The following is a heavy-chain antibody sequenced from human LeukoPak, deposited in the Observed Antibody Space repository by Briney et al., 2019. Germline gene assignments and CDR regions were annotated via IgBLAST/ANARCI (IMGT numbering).Heavy chain of an antibody. V-gene: IGHV1-2*02. CDR3: ARGPMTTFTMDI. CDR1: GYTFTGYY. Sequence: ASVKVSCKASGYTFTGYYLHWVRQAPGHGLEWMGWINPNSGGTNYAQKFQGRVTMTRDTSISTAYMELSRLRSDDTAVYYCARGPMTTFTMDIWGQGTMVTVSS. J-gene: IGHJ3*02. D-gene: IGHD2/OR15-2a*01. CDR2: INPNSGGT.